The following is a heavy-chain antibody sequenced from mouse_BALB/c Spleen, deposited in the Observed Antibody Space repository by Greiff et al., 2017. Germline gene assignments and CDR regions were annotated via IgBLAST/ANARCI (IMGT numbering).Heavy chain of an antibody. J-gene: IGHJ2*01. CDR2: INPGSGGT. V-gene: IGHV1-54*01. D-gene: IGHD2-3*01. Sequence: QVQLKESGAELVRPGTSVKVSCKASGYAFTNYLIEWVKQRPGQGLEWIGVINPGSGGTNYNEKFKGKATLTADKSSSTAYMQLSSLTSDDSAVYFCARADGYTPFDYWGQGTTLTVSS. CDR3: ARADGYTPFDY. CDR1: GYAFTNYL.